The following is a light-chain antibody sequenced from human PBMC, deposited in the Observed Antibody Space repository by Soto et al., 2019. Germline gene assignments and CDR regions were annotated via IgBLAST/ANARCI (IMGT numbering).Light chain of an antibody. V-gene: IGKV3-15*01. CDR1: QSVASN. CDR2: AAS. CDR3: QQYNTLTLWT. J-gene: IGKJ1*01. Sequence: RPPANLTVSQGASAILSCMASQSVASNLAWYQQKPGQTPRLLIYAASTRATGIPARFSGSASGTDFNLTIACLLSEDFAVYYRQQYNTLTLWTFGQGTKVDIK.